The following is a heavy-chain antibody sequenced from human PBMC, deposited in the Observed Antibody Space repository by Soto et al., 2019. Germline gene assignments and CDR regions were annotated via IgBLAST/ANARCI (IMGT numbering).Heavy chain of an antibody. Sequence: SETLSLTCVVNGGSHSGYYWNWIRQPPGKGLEWIGEIDHSGNSNYNPSLKSRVTISVDTSKNQFSLKLSSVTAADTAVYYCAVGARAYSDYWGQGTLVTVSS. CDR3: AVGARAYSDY. CDR2: IDHSGNS. CDR1: GGSHSGYY. V-gene: IGHV4-34*01. D-gene: IGHD1-26*01. J-gene: IGHJ4*02.